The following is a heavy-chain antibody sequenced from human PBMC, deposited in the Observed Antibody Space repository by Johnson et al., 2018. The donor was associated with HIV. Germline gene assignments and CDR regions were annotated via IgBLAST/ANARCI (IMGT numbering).Heavy chain of an antibody. CDR2: IDTSGDT. D-gene: IGHD3/OR15-3a*01. Sequence: VQLVESGGGLVQPGGSLRLSCAASGFTFSAYEMHWVRQSTAKGLEWVSSIDTSGDTYYSDSVKGRFTISRENAKNSLYLQMNSLRGGDTALYYCARQGLTVDAFDIWGQGTMVTVSS. J-gene: IGHJ3*02. V-gene: IGHV3-13*04. CDR3: ARQGLTVDAFDI. CDR1: GFTFSAYE.